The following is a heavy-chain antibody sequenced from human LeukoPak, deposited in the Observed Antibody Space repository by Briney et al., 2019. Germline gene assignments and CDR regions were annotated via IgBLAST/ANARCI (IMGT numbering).Heavy chain of an antibody. CDR2: IYYSGST. V-gene: IGHV4-39*07. CDR3: ARDIVVVPAARLYYYYGMDV. Sequence: SETLSLTCTVSGGSISSSSYYWGWIRQPPGKGLEWIGSIYYSGSTYYNPSLKSRVTISVDTSKNQFSLKLSSVTAADTAVYYCARDIVVVPAARLYYYYGMDVWGQGTTVTVSS. CDR1: GGSISSSSYY. J-gene: IGHJ6*02. D-gene: IGHD2-2*01.